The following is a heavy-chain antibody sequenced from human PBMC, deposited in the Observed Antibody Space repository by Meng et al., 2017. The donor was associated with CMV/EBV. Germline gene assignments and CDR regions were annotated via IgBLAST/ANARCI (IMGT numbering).Heavy chain of an antibody. Sequence: GESLKISCAASGFTFSSYAMHWVRQAPGKGLEWVAVISYDGSNKYYADSVKGRFTISRDNSKNTLYLQMNSLRAEDTAVYYCARAEYSSSPVGYWGQGTLVTVSS. J-gene: IGHJ4*02. V-gene: IGHV3-30*04. CDR3: ARAEYSSSPVGY. CDR2: ISYDGSNK. D-gene: IGHD6-6*01. CDR1: GFTFSSYA.